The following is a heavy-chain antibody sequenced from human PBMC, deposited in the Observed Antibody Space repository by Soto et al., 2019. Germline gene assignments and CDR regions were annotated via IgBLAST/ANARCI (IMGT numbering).Heavy chain of an antibody. CDR2: IYPGDSDT. V-gene: IGHV5-51*01. CDR1: GYSFTSYW. J-gene: IGHJ3*02. CDR3: ARHNFEMATMGDAFHI. D-gene: IGHD5-12*01. Sequence: EVQLVQSGAEVKKPGESLQISCKGSGYSFTSYWIGWVRQMPGKGLEWMGIIYPGDSDTRYSPSFQGQVTISADKSISTAYLQWSSLKASETAMYYCARHNFEMATMGDAFHIWGQGTMVTVSS.